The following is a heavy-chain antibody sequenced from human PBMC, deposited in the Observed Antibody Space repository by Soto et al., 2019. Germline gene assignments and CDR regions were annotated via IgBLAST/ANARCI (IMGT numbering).Heavy chain of an antibody. CDR3: ARSSQYSYDSSEGNFDS. V-gene: IGHV4-4*02. CDR1: GDSISSNKW. J-gene: IGHJ4*02. D-gene: IGHD3-22*01. CDR2: MYHTGST. Sequence: QVQLQESGPGLVKPSGTLSLTCAVSGDSISSNKWWSWVRQPPEKGLEWIGEMYHTGSTNYNPSPKSRVTISVDKSENQFSLKLSSVTAADTAVYYCARSSQYSYDSSEGNFDSRGRGTLVTVSS.